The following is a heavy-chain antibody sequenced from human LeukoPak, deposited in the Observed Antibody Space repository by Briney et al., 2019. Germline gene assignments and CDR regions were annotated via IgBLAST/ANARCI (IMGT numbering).Heavy chain of an antibody. V-gene: IGHV4-59*08. D-gene: IGHD2-15*01. CDR1: GGSISSYY. CDR3: ARHPRWYYFDY. J-gene: IGHJ4*02. CDR2: IYYSGGT. Sequence: PSETLSLTCTVSGGSISSYYWSWIRQPPGKGLEWIGYIYYSGGTNYNPSLKSRVTISVDTSKNQFSLKLSSVTAADTAVYYCARHPRWYYFDYWGQGTLVTVSS.